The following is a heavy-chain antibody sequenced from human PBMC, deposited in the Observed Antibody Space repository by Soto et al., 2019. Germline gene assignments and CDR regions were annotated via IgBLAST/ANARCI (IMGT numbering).Heavy chain of an antibody. Sequence: ETLSLTCTVSGGSISSSSYYWGWIRQPPGKGLEWIGSIYYSGSTYYNPSLKSRVTISVDTSKNQFSLKLSSVTAADTAVYYCARLGYDFWSGEGTEFQHWGQGTLVTVSS. D-gene: IGHD3-3*01. J-gene: IGHJ1*01. CDR2: IYYSGST. CDR3: ARLGYDFWSGEGTEFQH. CDR1: GGSISSSSYY. V-gene: IGHV4-39*01.